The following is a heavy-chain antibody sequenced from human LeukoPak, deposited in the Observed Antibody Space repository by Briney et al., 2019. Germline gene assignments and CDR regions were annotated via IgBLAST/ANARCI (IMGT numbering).Heavy chain of an antibody. CDR3: TRVRGFWSGYYTYYFDY. D-gene: IGHD3-3*01. V-gene: IGHV3-49*04. Sequence: PGGSLRLSCTASGFTFGDYAMSWVRQAPGKGLEWVGFIRSKAYGGTTEYAASVKGTFTISRDDSKSIAYLQMNSLKTEDTAVYYCTRVRGFWSGYYTYYFDYWGQGTLVTVSS. J-gene: IGHJ4*02. CDR1: GFTFGDYA. CDR2: IRSKAYGGTT.